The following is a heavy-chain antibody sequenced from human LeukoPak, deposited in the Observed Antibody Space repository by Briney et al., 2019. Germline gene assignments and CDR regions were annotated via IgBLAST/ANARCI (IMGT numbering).Heavy chain of an antibody. D-gene: IGHD5-12*01. J-gene: IGHJ4*02. CDR3: ARELRRVPTLFDS. V-gene: IGHV3-30-3*01. CDR2: ISYDGTNK. Sequence: GGSLRLSCAVSGFTFSGFWMSWSRQAPGKGLEWVALISYDGTNKYYADSVKGRFSISRDNSKNTLYLQMSSLRAEDTAVYFCARELRRVPTLFDSWGQGTLVTVSS. CDR1: GFTFSGFW.